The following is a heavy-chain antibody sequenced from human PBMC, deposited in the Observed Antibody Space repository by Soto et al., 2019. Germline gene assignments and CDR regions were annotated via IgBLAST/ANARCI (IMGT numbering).Heavy chain of an antibody. V-gene: IGHV1-69*01. CDR3: ARVLYYGSGSYSPYGMDV. D-gene: IGHD3-10*01. CDR2: VSPPFRTS. J-gene: IGHJ6*04. Sequence: QVQLVQSGAEVKKPGSSVKVSCKTSGVSFNNNGIGWVRQAPGHGLEWMGGVSPPFRTSNYARKFQGRISITADASTGTVNMELSSLTSEDTAQYYCARVLYYGSGSYSPYGMDVWGKGTKVKVSS. CDR1: GVSFNNNG.